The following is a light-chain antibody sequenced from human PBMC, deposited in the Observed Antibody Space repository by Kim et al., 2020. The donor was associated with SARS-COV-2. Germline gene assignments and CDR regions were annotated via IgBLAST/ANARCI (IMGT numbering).Light chain of an antibody. CDR3: QAWDSSTVV. V-gene: IGLV3-1*01. Sequence: GAPGLAASITCAGDKLGNRYACWYQQKPGQSPVMVIYQDNKRPSGMPERFSGSNSGNTATLTISGTQAMDEADYYCQAWDSSTVVFGGGTQLTVL. J-gene: IGLJ2*01. CDR2: QDN. CDR1: KLGNRY.